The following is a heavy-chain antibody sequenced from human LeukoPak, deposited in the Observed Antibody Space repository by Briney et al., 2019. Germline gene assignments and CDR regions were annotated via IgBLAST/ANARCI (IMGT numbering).Heavy chain of an antibody. V-gene: IGHV4-34*01. J-gene: IGHJ5*02. CDR2: IDHSGST. D-gene: IGHD6-6*01. CDR1: CASFSDYY. Sequence: SETLSLTCAVYCASFSDYYWIWIRQPPGKGLEGIGEIDHSGSTKFNPSLKSRVTISVHTSKKQFSLDLSSVTAADTAVYYCATSSQLGSYNWFDPWGQGTLVTVSS. CDR3: ATSSQLGSYNWFDP.